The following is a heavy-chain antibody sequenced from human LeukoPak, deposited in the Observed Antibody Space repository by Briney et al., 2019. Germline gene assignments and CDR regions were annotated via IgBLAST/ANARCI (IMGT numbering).Heavy chain of an antibody. Sequence: GESRTLSWTASGFTVSSSYMRWVRQAPGKGLEWVSVIYSGGSTYYADSVKGRFTISRDNSKNTLYLQMNSLKAEDTAVYYCARDPDGYRQGHHFDYWGQGTLVTVSS. CDR3: ARDPDGYRQGHHFDY. J-gene: IGHJ4*02. CDR2: IYSGGST. D-gene: IGHD5-18*01. V-gene: IGHV3-66*01. CDR1: GFTVSSSY.